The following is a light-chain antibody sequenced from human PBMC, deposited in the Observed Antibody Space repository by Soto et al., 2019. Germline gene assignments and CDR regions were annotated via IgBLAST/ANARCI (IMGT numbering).Light chain of an antibody. CDR2: DVS. CDR3: SSYTSSREMV. V-gene: IGLV2-14*01. CDR1: SSDVGGYNY. J-gene: IGLJ2*01. Sequence: QSALTQPASVSGSPGQLITISCTGTSSDVGGYNYVSWYQQHPGKAPKLMIYDVSNRPSGVSNRFSGSKSGNTASLTISGLQAEDEADYYCSSYTSSREMVFGGGTKLTVL.